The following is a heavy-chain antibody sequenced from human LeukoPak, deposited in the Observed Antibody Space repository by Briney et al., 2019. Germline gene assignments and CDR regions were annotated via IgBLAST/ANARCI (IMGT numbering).Heavy chain of an antibody. CDR2: IYHSGST. J-gene: IGHJ4*02. CDR1: GYSISSGYY. Sequence: SETLSLTCTVSGYSISSGYYWGWIRQPPGKGLEWIGSIYHSGSTYYNPSLKSRVTISVDTSKNQFSLKLNSVTAADTAVYYCARRPAGSSIDYWGQGTLVTVSS. D-gene: IGHD6-19*01. CDR3: ARRPAGSSIDY. V-gene: IGHV4-38-2*02.